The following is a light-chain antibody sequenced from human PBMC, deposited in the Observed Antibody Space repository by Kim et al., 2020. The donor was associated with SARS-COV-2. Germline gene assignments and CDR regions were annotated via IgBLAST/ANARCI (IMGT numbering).Light chain of an antibody. J-gene: IGKJ5*01. CDR3: QQYDNFPIT. V-gene: IGKV1-33*01. Sequence: DIQMTQSPSSLSASVGDRVTITCQASHYIYNYLNWYQHKVGKAPKLLIYDASNLETGVPSRFSGGGSGTNFTFTITSLQTEDIATYYCQQYDNFPITFGQGTRLEIK. CDR1: HYIYNY. CDR2: DAS.